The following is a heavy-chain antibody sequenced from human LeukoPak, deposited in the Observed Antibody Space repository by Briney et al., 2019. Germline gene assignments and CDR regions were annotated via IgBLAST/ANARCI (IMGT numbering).Heavy chain of an antibody. CDR3: AKDDPPLDILTGNGAFDI. Sequence: PGRSLRLSCVASGFTLSNYAIHWVRQAPGKGPEWVAVIAYDSSTKLYADSVRGRFTISRDNSKNTLYLQMNSLRAEDTAVYYCAKDDPPLDILTGNGAFDIWGQGTMVTVSS. CDR1: GFTLSNYA. D-gene: IGHD3-9*01. J-gene: IGHJ3*02. CDR2: IAYDSSTK. V-gene: IGHV3-30-3*01.